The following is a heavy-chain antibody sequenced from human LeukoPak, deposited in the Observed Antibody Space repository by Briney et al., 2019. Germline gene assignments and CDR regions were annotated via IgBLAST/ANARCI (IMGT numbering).Heavy chain of an antibody. Sequence: PGGSLRLSCTASGFTFSRYEVHWVRQVIGKGLGWVSAIGITDKTYYLAPVEGRFTISRENAKNSVYLQMNSLRAEDTAVYYCARDLGTGTAYTNRFDLWGQGTLVTVSS. J-gene: IGHJ5*02. D-gene: IGHD2/OR15-2a*01. V-gene: IGHV3-13*01. CDR1: GFTFSRYE. CDR2: IGITDKT. CDR3: ARDLGTGTAYTNRFDL.